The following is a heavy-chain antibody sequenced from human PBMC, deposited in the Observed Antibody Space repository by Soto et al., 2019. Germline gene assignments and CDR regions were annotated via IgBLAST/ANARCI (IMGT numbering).Heavy chain of an antibody. J-gene: IGHJ6*03. CDR1: GGSISSYY. CDR3: ARGFYGSGSYPDYYYYYYYMDV. Sequence: SETLSLTCTVSGGSISSYYWSWIRQPPGKGLEWIGYIYYSGSTNYNPSLKSRVTISVDTSKNQFSLKLSSVTAADTAVYYCARGFYGSGSYPDYYYYYYYMDVWGKGTTVTSP. V-gene: IGHV4-59*01. D-gene: IGHD3-10*01. CDR2: IYYSGST.